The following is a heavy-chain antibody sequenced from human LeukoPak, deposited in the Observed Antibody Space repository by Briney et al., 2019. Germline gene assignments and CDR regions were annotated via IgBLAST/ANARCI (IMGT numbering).Heavy chain of an antibody. CDR3: ALVPAAIYAFAI. CDR1: GFTVSSNY. V-gene: IGHV3-66*01. CDR2: IYSGGST. J-gene: IGHJ3*02. D-gene: IGHD2-2*01. Sequence: GGSLRLSCAASGFTVSSNYMSWVRQAPGKGLEWVSVIYSGGSTYYADSVKGRFTISRDNSKNTLYLQMNSLRAEDTAVYYCALVPAAIYAFAIWGQGTMFIVSS.